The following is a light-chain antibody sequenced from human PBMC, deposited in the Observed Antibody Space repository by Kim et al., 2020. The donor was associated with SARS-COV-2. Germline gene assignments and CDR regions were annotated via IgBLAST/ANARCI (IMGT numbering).Light chain of an antibody. CDR3: QQYNSYRYT. CDR2: EAS. V-gene: IGKV1-5*01. Sequence: DILLTQSPSTLSAFVGDRVTITCRASHSITGWVAWYQQKPGKAPKLVIYEASSFESGVPSRFSGSGSGTEFTLTISSLQPDDFATYYCQQYNSYRYTFGQGTKLEI. CDR1: HSITGW. J-gene: IGKJ2*01.